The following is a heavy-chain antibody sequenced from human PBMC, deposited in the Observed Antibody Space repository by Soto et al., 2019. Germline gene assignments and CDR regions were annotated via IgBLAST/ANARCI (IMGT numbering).Heavy chain of an antibody. CDR1: GGSISSGGYY. Sequence: PSETLSLTCTVSGGSISSGGYYWSWIRQHPGKGLEWIGYIYYSGGTYYNPSLKSRVTISVDTSKNQFSLKLSSVTAADTAVYYCARGTGDYGDYFDYWGQGTLVTVSS. CDR2: IYYSGGT. D-gene: IGHD4-17*01. J-gene: IGHJ4*02. CDR3: ARGTGDYGDYFDY. V-gene: IGHV4-31*03.